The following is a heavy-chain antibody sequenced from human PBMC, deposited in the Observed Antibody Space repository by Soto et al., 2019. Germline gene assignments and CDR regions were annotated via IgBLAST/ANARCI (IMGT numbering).Heavy chain of an antibody. J-gene: IGHJ2*01. D-gene: IGHD5-18*01. CDR2: IIPIFGTA. CDR1: GGTFSSYA. CDR3: GRFTSLADTAKVLNWSIDL. V-gene: IGHV1-69*12. Sequence: QVQLVQSGAEVKKPGSSVKVSCKASGGTFSSYAISWVRQAPGQGLEWMGGIIPIFGTANYAQKFQGRVTITADQSKSTAYTEPSSLRSEDTAVYYCGRFTSLADTAKVLNWSIDLWGRGTLVTVSS.